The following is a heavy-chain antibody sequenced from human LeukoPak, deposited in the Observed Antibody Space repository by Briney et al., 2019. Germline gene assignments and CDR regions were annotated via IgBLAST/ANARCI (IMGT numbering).Heavy chain of an antibody. V-gene: IGHV3-53*05. J-gene: IGHJ1*01. CDR1: GLTVSSNY. CDR3: ARGGKIALAGTRSSQYFQH. Sequence: GGSLRLSCAASGLTVSSNYMSWVRQAPGKGLEWVSIIYSGGSTFYADSVKGRFTISRDNSKNTLYLQMNSLRAEDTAVYYCARGGKIALAGTRSSQYFQHWGQGTLVTVSS. D-gene: IGHD6-19*01. CDR2: IYSGGST.